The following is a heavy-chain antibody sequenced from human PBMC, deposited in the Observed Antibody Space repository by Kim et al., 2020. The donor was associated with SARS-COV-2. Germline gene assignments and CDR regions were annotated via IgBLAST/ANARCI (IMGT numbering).Heavy chain of an antibody. J-gene: IGHJ3*02. CDR1: GGSMTSGSYW. Sequence: SETLSLTCTVSGGSMTSGSYWWAWIRQPPGKGLEWIGTIYYSGNTDYNPSVKSQVAIFVDTSKNQFSLKLRSVTAADTAVFYCARNAGGWLHDAFDIWGQGTMVTVSS. V-gene: IGHV4-39*01. CDR3: ARNAGGWLHDAFDI. CDR2: IYYSGNT. D-gene: IGHD3-16*01.